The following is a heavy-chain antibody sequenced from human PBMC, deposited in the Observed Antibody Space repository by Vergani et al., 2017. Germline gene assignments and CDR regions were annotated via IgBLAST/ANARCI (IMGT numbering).Heavy chain of an antibody. Sequence: QLQLQESGPGLVKPSETLSLTCAVSGASIGSTSDYWAWIRQPPGKGLEWIATIYYSGTTYYKPSLKSRVTISIDTSKNQFSLKLTSVTATDTAMYYCAKQYASGSYKHWGQGTLVTVSS. CDR2: IYYSGTT. D-gene: IGHD3-10*01. V-gene: IGHV4-39*01. CDR3: AKQYASGSYKH. CDR1: GASIGSTSDY. J-gene: IGHJ4*02.